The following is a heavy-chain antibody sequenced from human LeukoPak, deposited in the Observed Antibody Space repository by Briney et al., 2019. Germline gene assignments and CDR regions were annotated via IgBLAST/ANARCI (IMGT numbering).Heavy chain of an antibody. Sequence: TGGSLRLSCAASGFTFSSYSMNWVRQAPGKGLEWVSSISSSSSSYIYYADSVKGRFTISRDNAKNSLYLQMNSLRAEDTAVYYCARDLEYCGGDCYPLFDYWGQGTLVTVSS. CDR3: ARDLEYCGGDCYPLFDY. CDR1: GFTFSSYS. CDR2: ISSSSSSYI. D-gene: IGHD2-21*02. V-gene: IGHV3-21*01. J-gene: IGHJ4*02.